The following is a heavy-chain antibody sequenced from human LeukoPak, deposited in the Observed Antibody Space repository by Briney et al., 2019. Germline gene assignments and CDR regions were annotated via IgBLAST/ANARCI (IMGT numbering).Heavy chain of an antibody. V-gene: IGHV4-59*01. Sequence: PLETLSLTCTVSGGSISDYYWSWIRQPPGKGLEWIGYINYSGNTNYNPSLKSRVTISVDTSKNQFSLRLTSVTAADTAVFYCAREGQQDYVYFDYLVGGCLVTVSS. CDR2: INYSGNT. J-gene: IGHJ4*02. CDR1: GGSISDYY. CDR3: AREGQQDYVYFDY. D-gene: IGHD4-17*01.